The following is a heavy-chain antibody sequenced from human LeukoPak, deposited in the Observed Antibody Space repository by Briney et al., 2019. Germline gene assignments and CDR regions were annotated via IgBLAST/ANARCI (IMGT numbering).Heavy chain of an antibody. J-gene: IGHJ4*02. CDR3: ARGLLASGDY. D-gene: IGHD3-3*02. CDR1: GFTVSSNH. V-gene: IGHV3-53*01. CDR2: IYSGGNT. Sequence: PGGSLRLSCAASGFTVSSNHMSWVRQAPGKGLEWVSIIYSGGNTYYADSVKGRFTISRDNSKNTLYLQMNSLRAEDTAVYYCARGLLASGDYWGQGTLVTVSS.